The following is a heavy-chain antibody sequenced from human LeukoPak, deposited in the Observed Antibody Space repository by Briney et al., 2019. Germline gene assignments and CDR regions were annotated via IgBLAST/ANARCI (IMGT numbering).Heavy chain of an antibody. CDR2: IYNDERT. V-gene: IGHV3-53*01. D-gene: IGHD2-15*01. CDR1: GFTVSGNY. J-gene: IGHJ1*01. Sequence: GGSLRLSCAASGFTVSGNYMSWVRQAPGQGLEWVSLIYNDERTYYRDSVKGRFTISRDNSKNTLYPQMNSLRAEDTAVYYCARGECSGGSCAGNFHHWGQGTLVTVSS. CDR3: ARGECSGGSCAGNFHH.